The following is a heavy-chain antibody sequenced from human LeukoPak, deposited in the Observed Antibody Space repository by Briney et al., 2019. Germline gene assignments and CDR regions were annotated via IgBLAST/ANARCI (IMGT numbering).Heavy chain of an antibody. Sequence: PSETLSLTCTVSGASISSYYWSWIRQPPGKGLEWIAYVHYSGSTNYNPSLKSRVTISVDTSKNQFSLKLSSVTAADTAVYYCVRLLRAAMAFDYWGQGTLVTVSS. CDR3: VRLLRAAMAFDY. CDR1: GASISSYY. D-gene: IGHD5-18*01. J-gene: IGHJ4*02. V-gene: IGHV4-59*08. CDR2: VHYSGST.